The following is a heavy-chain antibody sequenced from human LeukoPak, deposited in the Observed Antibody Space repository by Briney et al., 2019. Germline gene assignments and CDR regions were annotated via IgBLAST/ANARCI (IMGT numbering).Heavy chain of an antibody. D-gene: IGHD4-23*01. V-gene: IGHV4-30-2*01. Sequence: SQTLSLTCTVSGGSISSGGYYWSWIRQPPGKGLEWIGYIYHSGSTYHNPSLKSRVTISVDRSKNQFSLKLSSVTAADTAVYYCARGTADYSGNSYWFDPWGQGTLVTVSS. CDR3: ARGTADYSGNSYWFDP. J-gene: IGHJ5*02. CDR2: IYHSGST. CDR1: GGSISSGGYY.